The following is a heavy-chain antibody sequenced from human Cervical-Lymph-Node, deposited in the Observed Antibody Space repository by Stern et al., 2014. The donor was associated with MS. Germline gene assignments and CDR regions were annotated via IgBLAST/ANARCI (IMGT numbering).Heavy chain of an antibody. J-gene: IGHJ4*02. CDR3: ARQTTAWASDV. V-gene: IGHV5-51*01. Sequence: EDQLVESGAELIRPGGSLKISCKGSGYKFSIYWIAWVRPMPGKGLEWMGVIYPGDSETRYSPSFQGQVTMSADKSTSTAYLQWSSLNASDTAMYFCARQTTAWASDVWGQGTLVTVSS. D-gene: IGHD1-14*01. CDR1: GYKFSIYW. CDR2: IYPGDSET.